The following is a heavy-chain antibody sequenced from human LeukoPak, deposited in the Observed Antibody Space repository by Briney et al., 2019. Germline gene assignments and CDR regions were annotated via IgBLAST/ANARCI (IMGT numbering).Heavy chain of an antibody. CDR3: AREGLKNVHNPLGY. CDR2: IKQSERT. J-gene: IGHJ4*02. Sequence: PPETLSLTCAVYGGSLSGYYWTWIRQPPGKGLEWIGEIKQSERTNYNPSLKSRITISIDTSKNQFSLKLTSVTAADTAVYYCAREGLKNVHNPLGYWGQGTLVTVPS. D-gene: IGHD5-24*01. CDR1: GGSLSGYY. V-gene: IGHV4-34*01.